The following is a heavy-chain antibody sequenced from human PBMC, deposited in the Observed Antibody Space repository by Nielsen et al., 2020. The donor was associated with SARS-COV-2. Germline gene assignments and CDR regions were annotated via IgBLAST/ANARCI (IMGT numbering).Heavy chain of an antibody. CDR3: ANGDSGSYGEPFDY. CDR2: ISYDGSNK. D-gene: IGHD1-26*01. V-gene: IGHV3-30*18. Sequence: GGFLRLSCAASGFTFSSYGMHWVRQAPGKGLEWVAVISYDGSNKYYADSVKGRFTISRDNSKNTLYLQMNSLRAEDTAVYYCANGDSGSYGEPFDYWGQGTLVTVSS. CDR1: GFTFSSYG. J-gene: IGHJ4*02.